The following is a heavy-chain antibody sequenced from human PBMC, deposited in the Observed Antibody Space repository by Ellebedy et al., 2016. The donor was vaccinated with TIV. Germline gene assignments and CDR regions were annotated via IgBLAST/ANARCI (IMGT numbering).Heavy chain of an antibody. D-gene: IGHD2-2*01. CDR3: ARDPCTSTSCPWSDP. CDR1: GYTFTAYH. V-gene: IGHV1-2*02. CDR2: IYPNGGGT. J-gene: IGHJ5*02. Sequence: ASVKVSCKTSGYTFTAYHIHWVRQAPGQGLEWMGWIYPNGGGTNYAQKFQGRVTMTRDTSISTAYMELSRLRSDDTAVYYCARDPCTSTSCPWSDPWGQGTLVTVSS.